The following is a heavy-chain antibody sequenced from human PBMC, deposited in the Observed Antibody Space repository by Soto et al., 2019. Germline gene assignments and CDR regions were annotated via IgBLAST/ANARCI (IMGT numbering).Heavy chain of an antibody. CDR1: GFTFSSYS. Sequence: EVQLVESGGGLVKPGGSLRLSCAASGFTFSSYSMNWVRQAPGKGLEWVSSISSSSSYIYYADSVKGRFTISRDNAKNSLYVQMNSLRAEDTDVYYFASYKGASHYDFWSGYYPAVGYFDYWGRGSLVSVSS. J-gene: IGHJ4*02. V-gene: IGHV3-21*01. D-gene: IGHD3-3*01. CDR2: ISSSSSYI. CDR3: ASYKGASHYDFWSGYYPAVGYFDY.